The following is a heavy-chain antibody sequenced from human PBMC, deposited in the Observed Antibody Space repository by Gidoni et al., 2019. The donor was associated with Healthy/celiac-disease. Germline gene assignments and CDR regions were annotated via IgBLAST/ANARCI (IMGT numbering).Heavy chain of an antibody. CDR2: TYYSGST. Sequence: QLQLQESGPGLVKPSETLSLTCTVSGGPISSSSYYWGWIRQPPGKGLEWIGSTYYSGSTYYNPSLRSRVTISVDTSKNQFSLKLSSVTAADTAVYYCASLAVAGIPYYYGMDVWGQGTTVTVSS. CDR3: ASLAVAGIPYYYGMDV. D-gene: IGHD6-19*01. J-gene: IGHJ6*02. CDR1: GGPISSSSYY. V-gene: IGHV4-39*01.